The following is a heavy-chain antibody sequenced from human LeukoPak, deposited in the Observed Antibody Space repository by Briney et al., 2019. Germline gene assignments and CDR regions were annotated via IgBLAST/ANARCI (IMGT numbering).Heavy chain of an antibody. CDR2: IYSGGST. V-gene: IGHV3-53*01. CDR3: AIYSSSSGYFDY. Sequence: SGGSLRLSCAASGFTVSSNYMSWVRQAPGKGLEWVSVIYSGGSTYYADSVKGRFTISRDNSKNTLYLQMNSLRAEDTAVYYCAIYSSSSGYFDYWGQGTLVTVSS. CDR1: GFTVSSNY. D-gene: IGHD6-6*01. J-gene: IGHJ4*02.